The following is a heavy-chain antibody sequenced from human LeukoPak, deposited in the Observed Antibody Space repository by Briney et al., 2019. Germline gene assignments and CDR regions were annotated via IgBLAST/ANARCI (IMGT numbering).Heavy chain of an antibody. CDR2: LNPNDGDT. Sequence: SVTLSRTSTGYSFTDYHLPWDRTAPAQGIERQASLNPNDGDTNNAQKFQGRVTMTRDTSISTAHMEVSRLRSDDTAVYYCSRANFPYCSSTTSLFDYWGQGPLVTASS. J-gene: IGHJ4*02. D-gene: IGHD2-2*01. CDR3: SRANFPYCSSTTSLFDY. V-gene: IGHV1-2*02. CDR1: GYSFTDYH.